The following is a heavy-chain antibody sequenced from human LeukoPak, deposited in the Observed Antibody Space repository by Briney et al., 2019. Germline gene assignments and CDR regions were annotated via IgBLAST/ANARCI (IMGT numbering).Heavy chain of an antibody. CDR2: ISESYDPP. D-gene: IGHD2-15*01. J-gene: IGHJ4*02. CDR1: GFSVGAYA. CDR3: AKETSGYCSGGTCYSFHYFDY. V-gene: IGHV3-23*01. Sequence: PGGSLRLSCAASGFSVGAYAMSWVRQAPGKGLEWVAHISESYDPPYQPDSGKGRFTISRDSSENTLFLQMNSLRAENTAVYYCAKETSGYCSGGTCYSFHYFDYWGQGIPVTVSS.